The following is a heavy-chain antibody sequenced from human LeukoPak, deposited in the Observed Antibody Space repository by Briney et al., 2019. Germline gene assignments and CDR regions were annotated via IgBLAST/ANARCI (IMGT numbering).Heavy chain of an antibody. CDR1: GYTFTSYA. J-gene: IGHJ5*02. CDR3: ARDRVTMVRGIGNWFDP. Sequence: ASVKVSCKASGYTFTSYATHWVRQAPGQRLEWMGWISAGNGNTKYSQKFQGRVTITRDTSASTAYMELSSLRSEDTAVYYCARDRVTMVRGIGNWFDPWGQGTLVTVSS. V-gene: IGHV1-3*01. D-gene: IGHD3-10*01. CDR2: ISAGNGNT.